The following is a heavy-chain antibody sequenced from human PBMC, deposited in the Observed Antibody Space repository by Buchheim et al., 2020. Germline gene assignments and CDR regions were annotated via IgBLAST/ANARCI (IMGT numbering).Heavy chain of an antibody. CDR3: ARAWSRSTSWYDY. CDR2: IKQDGSAR. CDR1: GFTFSGYW. J-gene: IGHJ4*02. Sequence: EVQLVESGGGLVQPGGSLRLSCAASGFTFSGYWMGWVRQAPGKGLEWVANIKQDGSARYYVDSLRGRFTISRDNAKNSLFLQMDSLRAEDTAVYYCARAWSRSTSWYDYWGQGAL. D-gene: IGHD6-13*01. V-gene: IGHV3-7*01.